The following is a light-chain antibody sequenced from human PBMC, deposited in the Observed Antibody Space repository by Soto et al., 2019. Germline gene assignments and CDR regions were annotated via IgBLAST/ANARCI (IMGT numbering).Light chain of an antibody. CDR3: QQYDDYSPYT. Sequence: IQMTQSPSPLSPSVGARVIITCRASESIHNCLAWYQQKPGEAPQLLIYDASTLQSGVPSRFSGSGSGTEFTLTISSLQPDDFATYYCQQYDDYSPYTFGQGTKLEIK. CDR1: ESIHNC. CDR2: DAS. V-gene: IGKV1-5*01. J-gene: IGKJ2*01.